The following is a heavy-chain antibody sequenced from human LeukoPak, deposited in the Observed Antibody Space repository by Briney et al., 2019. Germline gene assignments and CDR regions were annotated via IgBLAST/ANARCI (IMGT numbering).Heavy chain of an antibody. J-gene: IGHJ4*02. CDR2: ISGSGGST. D-gene: IGHD3-16*01. V-gene: IGHV3-23*01. CDR3: ARDQGGVGY. CDR1: GFTFSSYG. Sequence: PGGSLRLSCAASGFTFSSYGMSWVRQAPGKGLEWVSAISGSGGSTYYADSVKGRFTISRDNAKNSLYLQMNSLRAEDMAVYYCARDQGGVGYWGQGTLVTVSS.